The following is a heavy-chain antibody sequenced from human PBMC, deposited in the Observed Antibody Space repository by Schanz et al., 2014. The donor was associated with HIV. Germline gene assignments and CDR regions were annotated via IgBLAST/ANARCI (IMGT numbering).Heavy chain of an antibody. CDR1: GFTFNDYF. V-gene: IGHV3-11*01. J-gene: IGHJ6*02. CDR2: ISARSTTK. Sequence: QVQLVESGGGLVKPGGSLRLSCAASGFTFNDYFMSWIRQAPGKGLEWVSYISARSTTKYYADSVKGRFTISRDNAKSSLYLEINSLRAEDTAVYYCAKGGRDILSYYGMDVWGQGTTVTVSS. CDR3: AKGGRDILSYYGMDV. D-gene: IGHD2-15*01.